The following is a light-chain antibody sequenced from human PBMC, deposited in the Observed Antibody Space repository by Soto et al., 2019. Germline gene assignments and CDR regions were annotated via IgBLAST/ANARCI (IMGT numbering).Light chain of an antibody. CDR2: GNS. CDR3: QSYDSSLSGWNV. Sequence: QSVLTQPPSVSGAPGQRVTISCTGSSSNIGAGYDVHWYQQLPGTAPKLLIYGNSNRPSGVPDRFSGSKSGTSASLAITGLQAEDEADYYCQSYDSSLSGWNVFGTGTKLTVL. CDR1: SSNIGAGYD. V-gene: IGLV1-40*01. J-gene: IGLJ1*01.